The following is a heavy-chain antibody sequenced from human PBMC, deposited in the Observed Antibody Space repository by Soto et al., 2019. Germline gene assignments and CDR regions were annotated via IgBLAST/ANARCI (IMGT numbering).Heavy chain of an antibody. CDR3: ARGCAGYSPYYYYYMDV. Sequence: PSETLSLTCAFYGWSFSGYYWSWIRQPPGKGLEWIGEINHSGSTNYNPSLKSRVTISVDTSKNQFSLKLSSVTAADTAVYYCARGCAGYSPYYYYYMDVWGKGTTVTVSS. J-gene: IGHJ6*03. D-gene: IGHD2-15*01. CDR1: GWSFSGYY. CDR2: INHSGST. V-gene: IGHV4-34*01.